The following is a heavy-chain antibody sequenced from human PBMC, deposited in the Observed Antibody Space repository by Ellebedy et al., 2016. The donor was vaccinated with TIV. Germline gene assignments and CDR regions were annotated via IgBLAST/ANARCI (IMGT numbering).Heavy chain of an antibody. CDR2: ISSSSSYT. D-gene: IGHD6-19*01. J-gene: IGHJ4*02. V-gene: IGHV3-11*06. CDR1: GFTFSDYY. CDR3: ARVSVAVVLSYYFDY. Sequence: GGSLRLSXAASGFTFSDYYMSWIRQAPGKGLEWVSYISSSSSYTNYADSVKGRFTISRDNAKNSLYLQMNSLRAEDTAVYYCARVSVAVVLSYYFDYWGQGTLVTVSS.